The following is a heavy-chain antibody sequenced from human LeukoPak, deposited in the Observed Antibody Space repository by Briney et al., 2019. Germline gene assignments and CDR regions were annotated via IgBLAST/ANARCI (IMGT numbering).Heavy chain of an antibody. Sequence: PGGSLRLSCAASGFTFSSYAMSWVRQAPGKGLQWVSAISGSGGSTYYADSVEGRFTISRDNSKNTLYLQMNSLRAEDTAVYYCAKDDYDILTGTHYGVDVWGQGTTVTVSS. CDR1: GFTFSSYA. CDR2: ISGSGGST. V-gene: IGHV3-23*01. J-gene: IGHJ6*02. CDR3: AKDDYDILTGTHYGVDV. D-gene: IGHD3-9*01.